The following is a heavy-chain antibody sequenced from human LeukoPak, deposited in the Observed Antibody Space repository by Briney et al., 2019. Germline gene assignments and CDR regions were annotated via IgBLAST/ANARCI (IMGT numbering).Heavy chain of an antibody. Sequence: RASETLSLTCTVSGGSISSYYWSWIRQPPGKGLEWIGYTYSNGITNYNPSLRSRGTISIATSKNQFSLRLRSVTAADTAIYYCARRAYYDTSGYYPASGYFDLWGRGTLVTVSS. J-gene: IGHJ2*01. D-gene: IGHD3-22*01. CDR1: GGSISSYY. CDR3: ARRAYYDTSGYYPASGYFDL. CDR2: TYSNGIT. V-gene: IGHV4-4*08.